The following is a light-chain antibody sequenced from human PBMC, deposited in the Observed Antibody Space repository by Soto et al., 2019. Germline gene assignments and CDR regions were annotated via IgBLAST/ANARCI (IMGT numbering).Light chain of an antibody. V-gene: IGKV3-15*01. J-gene: IGKJ5*01. CDR1: ESVSRN. Sequence: EVMMTHSPATLSVSPGERATLSCRASESVSRNLAGYQQKPGQAPGLLIYDASTRATGIPDRFSGGGSGTEFTLTISSLQSEDFVVYYCQQYNSWPPITFGQGRRLEI. CDR2: DAS. CDR3: QQYNSWPPIT.